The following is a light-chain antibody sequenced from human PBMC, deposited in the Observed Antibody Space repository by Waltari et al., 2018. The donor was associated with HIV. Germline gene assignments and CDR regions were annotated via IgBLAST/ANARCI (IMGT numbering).Light chain of an antibody. CDR2: DTS. CDR3: LLSYVDPRPYWL. Sequence: QSVVTQEPSLTVSPGGTVTLTCASSTGDVTSAHFPYWFQQKPGQAPPTLIYDTSKKHSWTPARFSGSLLGGKAALILSGAQAEDEAVYYCLLSYVDPRPYWLFGGGTKLTVL. J-gene: IGLJ3*02. CDR1: TGDVTSAHF. V-gene: IGLV7-46*01.